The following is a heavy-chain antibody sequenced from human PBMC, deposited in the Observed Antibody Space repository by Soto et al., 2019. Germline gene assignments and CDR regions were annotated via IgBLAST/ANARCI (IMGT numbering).Heavy chain of an antibody. Sequence: EVQLVESGGGLVKPGGSLRLSCAASGFTFSSYSMNWVRQAPGKGLEWVSAISSSSSYIYYADSVKGRFTISRDNAKNSLYLQMNSLRAEDTAVYYCARDERTAEGFGESLWYFDLWGRGTLVTVSS. J-gene: IGHJ2*01. CDR2: ISSSSSYI. V-gene: IGHV3-21*01. CDR1: GFTFSSYS. D-gene: IGHD3-10*01. CDR3: ARDERTAEGFGESLWYFDL.